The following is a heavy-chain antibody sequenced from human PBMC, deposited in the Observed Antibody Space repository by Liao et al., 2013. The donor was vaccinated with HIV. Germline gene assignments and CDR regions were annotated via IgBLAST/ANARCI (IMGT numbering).Heavy chain of an antibody. CDR3: AREVTGNWDDGFDI. CDR1: DGSLSNFY. Sequence: QVQLQQWGAGLLKPSETLSLTCGVNDGSLSNFYWSWIRQPPGKGLEWIGYISHSGNSDYNPSLKSRTTISADTSNNQFSLRLNSVTAADTAVYFCAREVTGNWDDGFDIWGQGTMVTVSS. CDR2: ISHSGNS. V-gene: IGHV4-34*02. J-gene: IGHJ3*02. D-gene: IGHD7-27*01.